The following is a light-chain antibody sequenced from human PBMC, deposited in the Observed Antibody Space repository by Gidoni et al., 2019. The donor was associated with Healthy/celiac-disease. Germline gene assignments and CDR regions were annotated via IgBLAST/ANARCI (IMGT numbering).Light chain of an antibody. J-gene: IGLJ2*01. V-gene: IGLV2-23*02. Sequence: QSALTQPASASPSPCQSITISCTGTSSDVGSYNLASWYQQHPAKAPKLMIYEVSKRPSGVSNRFSGSKSGNTASLTISGLQAEDEADYYCCSYAGSSTLVFGGGTKLTVL. CDR2: EVS. CDR1: SSDVGSYNL. CDR3: CSYAGSSTLV.